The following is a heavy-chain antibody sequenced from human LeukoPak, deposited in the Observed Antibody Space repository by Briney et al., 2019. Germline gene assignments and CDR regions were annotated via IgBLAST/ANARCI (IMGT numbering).Heavy chain of an antibody. D-gene: IGHD2-2*01. J-gene: IGHJ3*02. CDR1: GSSISSYY. CDR2: IYYSGST. Sequence: RASETLSLTCTVSGSSISSYYWSWIRQPPGKGLEWIGYIYYSGSTNHNPSLKSRVTMTTDTSTSTAYMELRSLRSDDTAVYYCARTPHRIVVVPAPRAFDIWGQGTMVTVSS. CDR3: ARTPHRIVVVPAPRAFDI. V-gene: IGHV4-59*01.